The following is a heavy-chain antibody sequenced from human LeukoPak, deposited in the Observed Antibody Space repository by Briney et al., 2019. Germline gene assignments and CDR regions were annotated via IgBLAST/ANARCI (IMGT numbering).Heavy chain of an antibody. CDR1: GGSISSHY. J-gene: IGHJ4*02. CDR2: IYTSGST. D-gene: IGHD3-22*01. Sequence: SESLSLTRTVSGGSISSHYWSWIRQPPGKGLEWIGYIYTSGSTNYNPSLKSRVTISVDTSKNQFSLKLSSVTAADTAVYYCARHERYYDSSGLDYWGQGTLVTVSS. V-gene: IGHV4-4*09. CDR3: ARHERYYDSSGLDY.